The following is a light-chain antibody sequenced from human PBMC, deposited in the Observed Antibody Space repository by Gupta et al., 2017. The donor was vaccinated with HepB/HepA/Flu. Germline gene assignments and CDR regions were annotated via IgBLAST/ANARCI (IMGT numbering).Light chain of an antibody. Sequence: DIQMTQSPSSLSASVGDRVTITCQASQDISNYLNWYQQKPGKAPKLLIYDASKVETGVPSRFSGSGSGTXFTFTIXSRQPEDFATYYCQQEDNLPITFGXGTKVEIK. CDR2: DAS. J-gene: IGKJ4*01. V-gene: IGKV1-33*01. CDR1: QDISNY. CDR3: QQEDNLPIT.